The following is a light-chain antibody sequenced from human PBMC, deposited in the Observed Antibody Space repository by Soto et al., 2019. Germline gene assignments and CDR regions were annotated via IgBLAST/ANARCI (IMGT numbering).Light chain of an antibody. J-gene: IGKJ1*01. CDR2: GAS. CDR3: QQYDNWPPGT. Sequence: EIVMTQSPATLSVSPGERVTLSCRASQSVSANLSCYQQKPGQAPRLLVYGASTRDTGIPPRVSGGGSGTEFTLTISSLQSADFAVYYCQQYDNWPPGTFGQGTKVEIK. V-gene: IGKV3-15*01. CDR1: QSVSAN.